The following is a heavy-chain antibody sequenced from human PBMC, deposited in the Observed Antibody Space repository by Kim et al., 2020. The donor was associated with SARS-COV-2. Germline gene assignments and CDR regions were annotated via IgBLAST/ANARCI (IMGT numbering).Heavy chain of an antibody. V-gene: IGHV1-8*01. Sequence: ASVKVSCKASGYTFTSYDINWVRQATGQGLEWMGWMNPNNDNTDYTQKFQGRVTLTRNTSISTAYMELSSLRYEDTAVYYCARGYYDSGGSLGFQPWGQG. J-gene: IGHJ1*01. CDR1: GYTFTSYD. D-gene: IGHD3-22*01. CDR2: MNPNNDNT. CDR3: ARGYYDSGGSLGFQP.